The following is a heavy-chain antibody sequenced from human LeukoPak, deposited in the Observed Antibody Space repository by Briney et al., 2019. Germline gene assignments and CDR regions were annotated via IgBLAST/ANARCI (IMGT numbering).Heavy chain of an antibody. D-gene: IGHD1-1*01. CDR3: ARGTPGTTAFDF. CDR2: ISFNSKFT. CDR1: GFTFSTYS. V-gene: IGHV3-21*01. J-gene: IGHJ4*02. Sequence: PGESLRLSCAASGFTFSTYSMNWVRQAPGKGLEWVSSISFNSKFTYYADSVKGRLTISRDNAKNSLYLQMNSLRVEDTAVFYCARGTPGTTAFDFWGQGTLVTVSS.